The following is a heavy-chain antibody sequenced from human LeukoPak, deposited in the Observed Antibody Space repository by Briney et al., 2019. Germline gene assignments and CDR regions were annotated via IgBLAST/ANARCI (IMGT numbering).Heavy chain of an antibody. CDR1: GFSFSDSG. CDR2: IYAGGTT. J-gene: IGHJ4*02. V-gene: IGHV3-23*03. D-gene: IGHD3-9*01. CDR3: AKASTRDTGYYFDS. Sequence: PGGSLRLSCAASGFSFSDSGMDWVRQAPGKGLEWVSVIYAGGTTSYADAVQGRFTISRDNSKNTLYLQMNSLRAEDTARYYCAKASTRDTGYYFDSWGQGTLVSVSS.